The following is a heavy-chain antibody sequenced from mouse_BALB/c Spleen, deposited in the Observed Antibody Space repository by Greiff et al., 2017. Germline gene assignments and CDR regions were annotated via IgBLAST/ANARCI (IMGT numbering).Heavy chain of an antibody. V-gene: IGHV1-14*01. CDR2: INPYNDGT. CDR1: GYTFTSYV. J-gene: IGHJ4*01. D-gene: IGHD1-1*01. Sequence: EVQLQQSGPELVKPGASVKMSCKASGYTFTSYVMHWVKQKPGQGLEWIGYINPYNDGTKYNEKFKGKATLTSDKSSSTAYMELSSLTSEDSAVYYCARWEGDCYGSRGAMDDWGQGTSVTVSS. CDR3: ARWEGDCYGSRGAMDD.